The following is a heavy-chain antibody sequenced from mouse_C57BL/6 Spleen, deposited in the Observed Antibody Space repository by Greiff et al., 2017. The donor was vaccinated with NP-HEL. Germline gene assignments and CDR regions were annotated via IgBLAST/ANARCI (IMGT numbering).Heavy chain of an antibody. CDR2: ISYDGSN. Sequence: ESGPGLVKPSQSLSLTCSVPGYSITSGYYWNWIRAFPGNKLEWMGYISYDGSNNYNPSLKNPISITRDTSKNQFLLKLNSVTTEDTATYYCARGKDYYGSSRYFDVWGTGTTVTVSS. CDR3: ARGKDYYGSSRYFDV. CDR1: GYSITSGYY. D-gene: IGHD1-1*01. V-gene: IGHV3-6*01. J-gene: IGHJ1*03.